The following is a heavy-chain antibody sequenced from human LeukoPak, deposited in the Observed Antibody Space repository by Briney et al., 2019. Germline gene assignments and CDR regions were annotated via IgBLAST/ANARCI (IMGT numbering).Heavy chain of an antibody. V-gene: IGHV3-48*01. CDR1: GFTFSTYS. CDR3: AKSRRPSPYGSGSSLDY. J-gene: IGHJ4*02. D-gene: IGHD3-10*01. CDR2: ISGSSSNT. Sequence: GGSLRLSCAASGFTFSTYSMNWVRQAPGKGLEWVSYISGSSSNTFYADSVKGRFTISRDNSKNTLYLQMNSLRAEDTAVYYCAKSRRPSPYGSGSSLDYWGQGTLVTVSS.